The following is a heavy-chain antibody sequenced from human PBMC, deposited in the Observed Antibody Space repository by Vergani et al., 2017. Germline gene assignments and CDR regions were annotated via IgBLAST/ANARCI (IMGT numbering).Heavy chain of an antibody. D-gene: IGHD1-7*01. V-gene: IGHV3-30*02. CDR2: TWPHEDGA. CDR1: GLTLSSYG. CDR3: GKTQGTVVGTWWFDP. Sequence: QVQLVESGGGVVQPGGSMRLSCSASGLTLSSYGVHWVRQAPGRGLESVTFTWPHEDGAFYSASVRGRFTVSRDNSKNTLYLEMNRLNVDDTAIYYCGKTQGTVVGTWWFDPWGQGTPVTVSS. J-gene: IGHJ5*02.